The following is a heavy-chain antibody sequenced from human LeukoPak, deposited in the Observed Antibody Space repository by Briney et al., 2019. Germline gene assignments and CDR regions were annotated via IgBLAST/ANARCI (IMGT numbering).Heavy chain of an antibody. J-gene: IGHJ4*02. CDR2: ISSSGSTI. V-gene: IGHV3-48*03. CDR3: AREGPVERVFDY. Sequence: PGGSLRLSCAASGFTFSSYEMNWVRQAPGKGLEWVSYISSSGSTIYYADSAKGRFTISRDNAKNSLYLQMNSLRAEDTAVYYCAREGPVERVFDYWGQGTLVTVSS. D-gene: IGHD1-1*01. CDR1: GFTFSSYE.